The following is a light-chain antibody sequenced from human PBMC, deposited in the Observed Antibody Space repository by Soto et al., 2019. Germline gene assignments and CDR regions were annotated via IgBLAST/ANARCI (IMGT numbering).Light chain of an antibody. CDR2: GAS. CDR1: QSVSTY. Sequence: EIVLTQSPGTLSLSPGERATLSCRASQSVSTYLAWYQQQPGQPPRLLIYGASSRATGIPDRFSGSGSGTDFTLTISRLEPEDFAVYYCQEYGSTFGGGTKVDIK. V-gene: IGKV3-20*01. J-gene: IGKJ4*01. CDR3: QEYGST.